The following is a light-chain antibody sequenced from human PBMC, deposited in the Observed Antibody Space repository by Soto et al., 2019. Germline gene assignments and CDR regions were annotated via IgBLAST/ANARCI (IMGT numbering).Light chain of an antibody. CDR1: QSMNSW. CDR3: QQYNNYSWT. J-gene: IGKJ1*01. CDR2: DAS. V-gene: IGKV1-5*01. Sequence: DIQMTQSPSTLSASVGDRVTITCRASQSMNSWLAWYQQQPGKAPRLLIYDASIRGSGVPSRFSGSGSGTEFTLTITSQQPDDFATYYCQQYNNYSWTFGQGTKV.